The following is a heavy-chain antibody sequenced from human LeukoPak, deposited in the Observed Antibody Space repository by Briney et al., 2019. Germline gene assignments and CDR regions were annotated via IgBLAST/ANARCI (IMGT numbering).Heavy chain of an antibody. Sequence: SVPDTCKSTGGIYSSYAISWVGQARARGRAWMGGIISMFYTANYAQKFQGRVTITADASTSTAYMELSSLRSEDTAVEYCARAHVGDQRALYYYYYMDVWGKGTTVTISS. D-gene: IGHD1-26*01. CDR1: GGIYSSYA. J-gene: IGHJ6*03. CDR3: ARAHVGDQRALYYYYYMDV. V-gene: IGHV1-69*01. CDR2: IISMFYTA.